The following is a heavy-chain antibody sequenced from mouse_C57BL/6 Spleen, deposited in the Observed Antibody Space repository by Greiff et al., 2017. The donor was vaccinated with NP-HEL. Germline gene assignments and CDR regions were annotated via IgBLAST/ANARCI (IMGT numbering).Heavy chain of an antibody. CDR2: IDPENGDT. Sequence: VQLQQSGAELVRPGASVKLSCTASGFNIKDDYMHWVKQKPEQGLEWIGWIDPENGDTEYASKFQGKATITADTSSNTAYLQLSSLTSEDTAVYYCTTTILTRGFAYWGQGTLVTVSA. J-gene: IGHJ3*01. CDR3: TTTILTRGFAY. CDR1: GFNIKDDY. V-gene: IGHV14-4*01.